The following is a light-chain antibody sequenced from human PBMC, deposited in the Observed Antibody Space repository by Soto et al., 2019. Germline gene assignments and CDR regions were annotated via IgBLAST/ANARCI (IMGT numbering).Light chain of an antibody. J-gene: IGKJ2*01. Sequence: DIQMTQSPSTLSAYVGDRVTITCRASQSNSNWLAWYQQKPGQAPKLLMYDASKLESGVPSRFSGSGSGTEFTLTISSLQPDDFASYYCQHYYSFPHTFGQGAKLEIK. V-gene: IGKV1-5*01. CDR2: DAS. CDR3: QHYYSFPHT. CDR1: QSNSNW.